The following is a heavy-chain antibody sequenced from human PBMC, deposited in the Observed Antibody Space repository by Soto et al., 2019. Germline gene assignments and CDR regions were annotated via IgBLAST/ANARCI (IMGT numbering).Heavy chain of an antibody. J-gene: IGHJ6*02. Sequence: PSQTLSLTCAISGDSVSSNTASWHWIRQSPSRGLEWLGRTYFRSRWYNDYAVSVKSRITINADTSKNQFSLHLNSVSPEDTAVYYCARWERYDYYGMDVWGQGTTVTVSS. CDR3: ARWERYDYYGMDV. CDR2: TYFRSRWYN. V-gene: IGHV6-1*01. D-gene: IGHD1-26*01. CDR1: GDSVSSNTAS.